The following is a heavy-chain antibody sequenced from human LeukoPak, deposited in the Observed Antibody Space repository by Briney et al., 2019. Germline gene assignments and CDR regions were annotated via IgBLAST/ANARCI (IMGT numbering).Heavy chain of an antibody. D-gene: IGHD1-26*01. J-gene: IGHJ4*02. CDR2: MNPNSGNT. CDR1: GYTFTNYD. CDR3: ARDAGVGGSRFDY. V-gene: IGHV1-8*03. Sequence: ASVKVSCKASGYTFTNYDINWVRQATGQGLEWMGWMNPNSGNTGYAQKFQGRVTITRNTSISTAYMELSSLRSEDTAVYYCARDAGVGGSRFDYWGQGTLVTVSP.